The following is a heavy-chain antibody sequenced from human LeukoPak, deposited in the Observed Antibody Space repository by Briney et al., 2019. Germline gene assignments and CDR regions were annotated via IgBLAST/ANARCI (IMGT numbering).Heavy chain of an antibody. D-gene: IGHD6-19*01. CDR1: GFTFSRYW. V-gene: IGHV3-7*03. CDR2: IKQDGSEK. CDR3: ATHSGWRFDY. J-gene: IGHJ4*02. Sequence: GGSLRLSCAASGFTFSRYWMSWVRQAPGKGLEWVANIKQDGSEKYYVDSVKGRFTISRDNAKNSLFLQMNNLRAEDTAVYHCATHSGWRFDYWGQGTLVTVSS.